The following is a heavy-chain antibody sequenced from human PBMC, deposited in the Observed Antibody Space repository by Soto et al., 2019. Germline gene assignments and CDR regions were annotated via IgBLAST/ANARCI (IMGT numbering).Heavy chain of an antibody. D-gene: IGHD5-12*01. Sequence: GESLQISGHGSGYRLTSYWIGWMRQMPGKGLEWMAIIYPGDSDTRYCPSFQGQVTISADKSISTAYLQWSSLKASDTAMYYCARLLYGDGYPDSVLDYWGQGTLVTVSS. CDR3: ARLLYGDGYPDSVLDY. CDR1: GYRLTSYW. V-gene: IGHV5-51*03. CDR2: IYPGDSDT. J-gene: IGHJ4*02.